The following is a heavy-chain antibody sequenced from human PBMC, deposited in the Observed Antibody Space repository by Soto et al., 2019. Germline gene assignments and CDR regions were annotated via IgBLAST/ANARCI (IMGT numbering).Heavy chain of an antibody. J-gene: IGHJ5*02. V-gene: IGHV5-51*01. CDR1: GYSFTSYW. Sequence: VGSVKISCNGSGYSFTSYWIGWVRQMPGKGLEWMGVIYPGDSDTRYNPSFQGRVTISADKSINTAYLQWTSLKASDTAMYYCARSPCGGDCIRLDPWGQGTLVTVSS. CDR2: IYPGDSDT. CDR3: ARSPCGGDCIRLDP. D-gene: IGHD2-21*02.